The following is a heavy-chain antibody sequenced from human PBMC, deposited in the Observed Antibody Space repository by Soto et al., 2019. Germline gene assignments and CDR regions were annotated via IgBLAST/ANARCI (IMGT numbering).Heavy chain of an antibody. D-gene: IGHD6-19*01. CDR1: GDSVSSNSAA. CDR2: TYYRSKWYN. V-gene: IGHV6-1*01. Sequence: SQTLSLTCAISGDSVSSNSAAWNWIRQSPSRGLEWLGRTYYRSKWYNDYAVSVKSRITINPDTSKNQFSLQLNSVTPEDTAVYYCARDPGGAIAVAGTDWFDPWGQGTLVTVSS. CDR3: ARDPGGAIAVAGTDWFDP. J-gene: IGHJ5*02.